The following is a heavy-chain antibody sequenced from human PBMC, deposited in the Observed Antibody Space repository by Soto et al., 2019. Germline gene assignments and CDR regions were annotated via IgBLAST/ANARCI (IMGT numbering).Heavy chain of an antibody. CDR1: GFTFSDFY. J-gene: IGHJ5*02. CDR3: ARPGPSGGFDP. CDR2: ISSTGADV. V-gene: IGHV3-11*01. Sequence: QVQLVESGGGLVEPGGSLRLSCTASGFTFSDFYMFWIRQAPGKGPEWVSFISSTGADVYYAVSLGGRFTVSRDNDKNVLFLQRSSLRVEDTGRYYCARPGPSGGFDPWGQGTLVSVSS. D-gene: IGHD6-19*01.